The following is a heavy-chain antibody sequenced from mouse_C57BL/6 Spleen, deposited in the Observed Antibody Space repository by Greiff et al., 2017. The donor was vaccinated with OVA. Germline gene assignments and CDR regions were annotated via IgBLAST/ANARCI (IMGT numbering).Heavy chain of an antibody. V-gene: IGHV1-76*01. CDR3: ARGYYGSSYYYAMDY. J-gene: IGHJ4*01. CDR2: IYPGSGNT. CDR1: GYTFTDYY. Sequence: QVHVKQSGAELVRPGASVKLSCKASGYTFTDYYINWVKQRPGQGLEWIARIYPGSGNTYYNEKFKGKATLTAEKSSSTAYMQLSSLTSEDSAVYFCARGYYGSSYYYAMDYWGQGTSVTVSS. D-gene: IGHD1-1*01.